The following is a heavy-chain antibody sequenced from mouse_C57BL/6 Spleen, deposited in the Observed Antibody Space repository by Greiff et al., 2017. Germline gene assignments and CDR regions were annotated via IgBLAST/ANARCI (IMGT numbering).Heavy chain of an antibody. CDR3: TRAKFFPFAC. CDR2: IDPETGGT. Sequence: QVQLQQSGAELVRPGASVTLSCKASGYTFTDYEMHWVKQTPVHGLEWIGAIDPETGGTAYNQKFKGKAILTADTSSSTAYLELRSLTSKDSAVYYCTRAKFFPFACWGKGTLVTVSA. V-gene: IGHV1-15*01. CDR1: GYTFTDYE. J-gene: IGHJ3*01.